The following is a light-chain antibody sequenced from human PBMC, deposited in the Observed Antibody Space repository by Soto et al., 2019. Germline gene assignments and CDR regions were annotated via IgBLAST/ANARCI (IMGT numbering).Light chain of an antibody. CDR2: EVT. Sequence: QSALTQPASVSGSPGQSITISCTGTSSDVRGYNYVSWYQQHPDKAPKLMIYEVTNRPSGVSFRCSGSKSGNTASLTISGLLPEDEADYYCSSYTSTSTLYVFGTGTKLTVL. J-gene: IGLJ1*01. CDR1: SSDVRGYNY. V-gene: IGLV2-14*01. CDR3: SSYTSTSTLYV.